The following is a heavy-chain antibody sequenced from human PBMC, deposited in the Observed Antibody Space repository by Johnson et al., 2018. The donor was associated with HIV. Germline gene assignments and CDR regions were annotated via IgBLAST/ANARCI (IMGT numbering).Heavy chain of an antibody. CDR1: GFTFSCCG. J-gene: IGHJ3*02. CDR2: IYSGGST. V-gene: IGHV3-NL1*01. CDR3: ARDKGRGAFDI. Sequence: QMLLVESGGGVVQPWRSLRLSCAASGFTFSCCGMHWVRQAPGKGLEWVSVIYSGGSTYYADSVKGRFIISRDNSKNTLFLKMNSLRAGDTAVYYCARDKGRGAFDIWGQGTMVTVSS. D-gene: IGHD3-10*01.